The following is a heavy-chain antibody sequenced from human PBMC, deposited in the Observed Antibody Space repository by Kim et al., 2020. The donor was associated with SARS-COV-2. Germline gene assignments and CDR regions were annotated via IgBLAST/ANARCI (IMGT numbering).Heavy chain of an antibody. J-gene: IGHJ4*02. Sequence: GGSLRLSCAASGFTFTTYVMHWVRQAPGKGLEWVAVIWFDGSNKNYADSVKGRSTISRDNSKNTLYLQMNSLRAEDTAIYYCARDLRARQLWSPLSLDSWGQGTLVTVSS. V-gene: IGHV3-33*01. CDR3: ARDLRARQLWSPLSLDS. CDR1: GFTFTTYV. D-gene: IGHD1-1*01. CDR2: IWFDGSNK.